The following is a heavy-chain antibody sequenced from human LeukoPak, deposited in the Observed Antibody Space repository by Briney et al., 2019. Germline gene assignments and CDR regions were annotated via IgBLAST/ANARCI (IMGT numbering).Heavy chain of an antibody. CDR2: MNPNSGAT. D-gene: IGHD6-19*01. CDR1: GYTFTSYD. V-gene: IGHV1-2*02. Sequence: ASVKVSCKASGYTFTSYDINWVRQATGQGLEWTGWMNPNSGATNYAQKYQGRVSMTRDTSISTVYMELTGLTSDDTAVYYCAKEGQWLVHWFDPWGQGTLVTVSS. CDR3: AKEGQWLVHWFDP. J-gene: IGHJ5*02.